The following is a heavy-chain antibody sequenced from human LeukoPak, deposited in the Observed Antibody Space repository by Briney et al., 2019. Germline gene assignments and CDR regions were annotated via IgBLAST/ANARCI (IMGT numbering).Heavy chain of an antibody. J-gene: IGHJ4*02. CDR1: GFTFSSYS. CDR2: ISSSSSYI. V-gene: IGHV3-21*01. CDR3: ARDVYYYDSSGYSTFDY. D-gene: IGHD3-22*01. Sequence: GGSLRLSCAASGFTFSSYSMNWVRQAPGKGLEWVSCISSSSSYIYYADSVKGRFTISRDNAKNSLYLQMNSLRAEDTAVYYCARDVYYYDSSGYSTFDYWGQGTLVTVSS.